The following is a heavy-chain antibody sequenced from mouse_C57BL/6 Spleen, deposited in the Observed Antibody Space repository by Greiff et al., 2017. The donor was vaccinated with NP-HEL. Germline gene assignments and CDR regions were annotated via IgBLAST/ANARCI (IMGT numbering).Heavy chain of an antibody. CDR3: ARPGSSYYFDY. V-gene: IGHV1-19*01. D-gene: IGHD1-1*01. CDR2: INPYNGGT. Sequence: EVQLQQSGPVLVKPGASVKMSCKASGYTFTDYYMNWVKQSHGKSLEWIGVINPYNGGTSYNQKFKGKATLTVDKSSSTAYMELNSLTSEDSAVYYCARPGSSYYFDYWGQGTTLTVSS. J-gene: IGHJ2*01. CDR1: GYTFTDYY.